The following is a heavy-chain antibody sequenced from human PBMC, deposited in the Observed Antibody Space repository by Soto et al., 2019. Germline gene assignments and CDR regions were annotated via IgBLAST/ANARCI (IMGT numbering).Heavy chain of an antibody. V-gene: IGHV3-7*03. CDR3: TSRPSGMTYHAVFDF. J-gene: IGHJ4*02. D-gene: IGHD2-21*02. CDR1: GLTFSGHW. CDR2: IRPDGSET. Sequence: GGSLRLSCAASGLTFSGHWMTWVRQTPGEGLQWVAAIRPDGSETFYVDSVKGRFTISRDNARNSLFLQMDSLRAEDTAVYYCTSRPSGMTYHAVFDFWGQGTLVTVSS.